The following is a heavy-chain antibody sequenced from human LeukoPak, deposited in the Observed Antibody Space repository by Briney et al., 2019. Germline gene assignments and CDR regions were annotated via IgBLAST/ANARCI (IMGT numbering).Heavy chain of an antibody. V-gene: IGHV4-59*11. D-gene: IGHD4-17*01. CDR1: DDSFSSHY. CDR2: ISYIGST. Sequence: SETLSLTCAVSDDSFSSHYWTWIRQPPGKGLEWIGYISYIGSTNYNPSLKSRVTISIDASNNQFSLKLSCVTAADTAVYYCARDLVTVTKGFDSWVQGTMVSVSS. CDR3: ARDLVTVTKGFDS. J-gene: IGHJ3*02.